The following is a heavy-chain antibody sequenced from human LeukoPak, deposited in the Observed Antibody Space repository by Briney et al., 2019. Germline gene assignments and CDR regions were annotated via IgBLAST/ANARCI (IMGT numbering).Heavy chain of an antibody. CDR2: IYTCEST. CDR3: ARDRKYYYDSSGYYNFDFDY. Sequence: TLSLTCTVSGRSINSCSYHWSWIRQPAGKGLEWIGRIYTCESTNYNPTLKSRVTISVDTYKSQFSLELSAVTAADTAVYYCARDRKYYYDSSGYYNFDFDYWGQGTMVTVSS. CDR1: GRSINSCSYH. V-gene: IGHV4-61*02. D-gene: IGHD3-22*01. J-gene: IGHJ4*02.